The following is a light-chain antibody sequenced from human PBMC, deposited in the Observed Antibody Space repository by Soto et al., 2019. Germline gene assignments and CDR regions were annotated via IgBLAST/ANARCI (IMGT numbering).Light chain of an antibody. CDR1: QSVSTNS. CDR3: QQFGSPWT. J-gene: IGKJ1*01. Sequence: VLTQSPGTLSLSPEERATLSCRASQSVSTNSLVWYQQKAGLPPRLLIYGTFSRATGIPDRFSGSGSGTDFTLTISRLEPEDFAVYYCQQFGSPWTFGQGTKVDI. V-gene: IGKV3-20*01. CDR2: GTF.